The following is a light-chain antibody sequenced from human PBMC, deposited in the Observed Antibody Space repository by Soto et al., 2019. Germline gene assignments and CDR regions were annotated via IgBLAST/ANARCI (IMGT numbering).Light chain of an antibody. Sequence: QSALTQPASVSGSPGQSITISCTGSSSDVGYYNYVSWYQQHPGKAPKLIIYDVSDRPSGVSNRFSGSKSANTASLTISGLQAEDEADYYCSSYSDSSTLFGGGTKVTV. CDR2: DVS. CDR3: SSYSDSSTL. V-gene: IGLV2-14*01. J-gene: IGLJ3*02. CDR1: SSDVGYYNY.